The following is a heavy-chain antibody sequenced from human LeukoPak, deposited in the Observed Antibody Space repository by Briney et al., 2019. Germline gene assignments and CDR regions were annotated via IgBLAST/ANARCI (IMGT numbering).Heavy chain of an antibody. Sequence: SETLSLTCTVSGGSISSSSYYWGWIRQPPGKGLEWIGSIYYSGSTYYNPSLKSRVTISVDTSKNQFSLKLSSVTAADTAVYYCARHILPDYWGQGTLVTVSP. CDR2: IYYSGST. J-gene: IGHJ4*02. CDR1: GGSISSSSYY. V-gene: IGHV4-39*01. CDR3: ARHILPDY.